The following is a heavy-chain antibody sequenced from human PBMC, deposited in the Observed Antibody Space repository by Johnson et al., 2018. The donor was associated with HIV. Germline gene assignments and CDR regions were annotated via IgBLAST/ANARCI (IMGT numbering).Heavy chain of an antibody. D-gene: IGHD1-7*01. CDR1: GFTFSNYG. CDR3: ALNWNYVTSAFDI. V-gene: IGHV3-33*03. Sequence: QVQLVESGGGVVQPGRSLRLSCAASGFTFSNYGMHWVRQAPGKGLEWVAVIWYDGSNKYYADSVKGRFTISRDNAKNSLYLQMNSLRAEDTAVYYCALNWNYVTSAFDIWGQGTMVTGSS. J-gene: IGHJ3*02. CDR2: IWYDGSNK.